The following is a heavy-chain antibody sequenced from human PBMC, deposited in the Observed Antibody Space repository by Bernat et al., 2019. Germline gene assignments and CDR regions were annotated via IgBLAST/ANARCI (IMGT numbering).Heavy chain of an antibody. D-gene: IGHD3-3*01. Sequence: QVQLVESGGGVVQPGRSLRLSCAASGFTFSSYGMHWVRQAPGKGLEWVAVISYDGSNKYYADSVKGRFTISRDNSKNTLYLQMNSLRAEDTAVYYCATNVRDFWSGYYSGDFDYWGQGTLVTVSS. CDR1: GFTFSSYG. CDR2: ISYDGSNK. J-gene: IGHJ4*02. CDR3: ATNVRDFWSGYYSGDFDY. V-gene: IGHV3-30*03.